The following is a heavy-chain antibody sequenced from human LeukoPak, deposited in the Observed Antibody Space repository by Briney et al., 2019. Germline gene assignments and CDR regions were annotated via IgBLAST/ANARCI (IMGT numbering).Heavy chain of an antibody. D-gene: IGHD2-21*01. CDR2: ISTTGTTI. CDR3: ARVWQDYSGVDY. CDR1: GFTFSAYH. J-gene: IGHJ4*02. Sequence: GGSLRLSCAASGFTFSAYHINWVRQAPGKGLEWISYISTTGTTIHYADSVKGRFAISRDNAKSSLYLQMNSLRDEDTAVYYCARVWQDYSGVDYWGQGTLVTASS. V-gene: IGHV3-48*02.